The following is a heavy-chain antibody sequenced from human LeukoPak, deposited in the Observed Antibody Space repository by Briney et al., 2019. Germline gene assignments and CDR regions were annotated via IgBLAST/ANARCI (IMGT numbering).Heavy chain of an antibody. CDR1: GFTFSSYA. CDR2: ISYDGSNK. D-gene: IGHD3-22*01. Sequence: GRSLRLSCAASGFTFSSYAMHWVRQAPGKGLEWVAVISYDGSNKYYADSVKGRFTISRDNSENTLYLQMNSLRAEDTAVYYCARGRYYYDSSGYYYWGQGTLVTVSS. J-gene: IGHJ4*02. CDR3: ARGRYYYDSSGYYY. V-gene: IGHV3-30-3*01.